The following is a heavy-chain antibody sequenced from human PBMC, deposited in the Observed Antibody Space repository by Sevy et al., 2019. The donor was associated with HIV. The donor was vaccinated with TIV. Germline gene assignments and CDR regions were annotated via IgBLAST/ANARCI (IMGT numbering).Heavy chain of an antibody. D-gene: IGHD1-26*01. CDR1: GFSFRYYG. Sequence: GGSLRLSCIGSGFSFRYYGIHWVRQSPGKGLDWVALISHDGINEYYAESVKGRFTISRDNSKNTVKLEMNSLRNEDTAIYFCANAYSGSYSHSYLYALDVWGQGTTVTVSS. CDR2: ISHDGINE. V-gene: IGHV3-30*18. CDR3: ANAYSGSYSHSYLYALDV. J-gene: IGHJ6*02.